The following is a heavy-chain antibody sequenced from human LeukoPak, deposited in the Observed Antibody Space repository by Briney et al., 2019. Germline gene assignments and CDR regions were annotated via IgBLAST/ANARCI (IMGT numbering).Heavy chain of an antibody. CDR2: IYTSGST. CDR1: GGSISSYY. Sequence: PPETLSLTCTVSGGSISSYYWSWIRQPAGKGLEWIGRIYTSGSTNYNPSLKSRVTMSVDTSKNQFSLKLSSVTAADTAVYYCARIGRLDGCSGYDFDYWGQGTLVTVSS. D-gene: IGHD6-25*01. V-gene: IGHV4-4*07. CDR3: ARIGRLDGCSGYDFDY. J-gene: IGHJ4*02.